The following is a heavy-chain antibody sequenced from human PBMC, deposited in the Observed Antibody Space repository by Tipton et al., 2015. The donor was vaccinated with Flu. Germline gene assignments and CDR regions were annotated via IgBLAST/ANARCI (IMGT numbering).Heavy chain of an antibody. J-gene: IGHJ6*03. CDR1: GDSISRFY. CDR2: FYYSGST. Sequence: TLSLTCTVSGDSISRFYWSWIRQPPGKGLEWIGYFYYSGSTNYNPSLKSRVTISVDTSKNQFSLKLSSVTAADTAVYYCARGRRETAGYYYYYMDVWGKGTTVTVSS. D-gene: IGHD6-13*01. CDR3: ARGRRETAGYYYYYMDV. V-gene: IGHV4-59*01.